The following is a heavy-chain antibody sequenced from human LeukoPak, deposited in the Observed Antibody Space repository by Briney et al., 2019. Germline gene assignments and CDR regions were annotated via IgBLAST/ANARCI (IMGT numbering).Heavy chain of an antibody. CDR1: GVSFSGYY. Sequence: SETLSLTCAVYGVSFSGYYWSWIRQPPGKGLEWIGEINHSGSTNYNPSLKSRVTISVDTSKNHFSLKLTSVTAADTAVYYCARLNQLVHAFDIWGQGTMVTVS. J-gene: IGHJ3*02. D-gene: IGHD6-13*01. CDR3: ARLNQLVHAFDI. CDR2: INHSGST. V-gene: IGHV4-34*01.